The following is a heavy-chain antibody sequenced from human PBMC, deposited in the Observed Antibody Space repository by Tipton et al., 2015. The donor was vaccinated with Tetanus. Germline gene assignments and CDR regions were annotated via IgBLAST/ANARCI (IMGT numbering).Heavy chain of an antibody. CDR1: GGSISGSSYY. V-gene: IGHV4-39*07. CDR2: IYYSGDT. CDR3: ARSHVFRLTLFGEEIPRSGRFDP. Sequence: TLSLTCSVSGGSISGSSYYWSWIRQPPGKALEWIGSIYYSGDTDYNPSLQSRATISLDTAKNHFSLRLSSVTAADTAVYYCARSHVFRLTLFGEEIPRSGRFDPWGQGTLVTVSS. J-gene: IGHJ5*02. D-gene: IGHD3-3*01.